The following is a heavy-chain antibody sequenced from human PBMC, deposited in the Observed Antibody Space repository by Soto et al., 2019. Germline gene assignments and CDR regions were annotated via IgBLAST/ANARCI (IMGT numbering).Heavy chain of an antibody. CDR2: ISAYNGNT. V-gene: IGHV1-18*01. Sequence: ASVKVSCKASGYTFTSYGISWVRQAPGQGLEWMGWISAYNGNTNYAQKLQGRVTMTTDTSTSTAYMELRSLRSDDTAVYYCARADPLRFLPTLHYWGQGTLVTVSS. CDR3: ARADPLRFLPTLHY. J-gene: IGHJ4*02. D-gene: IGHD3-3*01. CDR1: GYTFTSYG.